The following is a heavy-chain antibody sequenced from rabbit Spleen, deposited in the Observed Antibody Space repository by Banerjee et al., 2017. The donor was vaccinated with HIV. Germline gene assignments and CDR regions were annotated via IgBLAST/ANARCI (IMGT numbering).Heavy chain of an antibody. D-gene: IGHD3-3*01. J-gene: IGHJ4*01. CDR1: GFDLNTYG. V-gene: IGHV1S47*01. CDR2: IDPVFGAT. Sequence: QEQLVESGGGLVQPGGSLKLSCKASGFDLNTYGVSWVRQAPGKGLEWIAYIDPVFGATYYATWVNGRFTISSQNAQNTVSLQMTSLTAADTATYFCATDLVGVGAWNLWGQGTLVTVS. CDR3: ATDLVGVGAWNL.